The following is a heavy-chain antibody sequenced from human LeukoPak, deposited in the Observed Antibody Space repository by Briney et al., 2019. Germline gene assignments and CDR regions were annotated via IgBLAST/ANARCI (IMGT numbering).Heavy chain of an antibody. CDR3: ARGIYCSGGSCYFDY. V-gene: IGHV3-21*01. Sequence: GGSLRLSCAASGFIFNTYSMNWVRQAPGKGLEWVSSITSSSSYIYYADSVKGRFTISRDNARNSLHLQMNSLTAEDAAVYFCARGIYCSGGSCYFDYWGQGALVTVSS. CDR2: ITSSSSYI. CDR1: GFIFNTYS. J-gene: IGHJ4*02. D-gene: IGHD2-15*01.